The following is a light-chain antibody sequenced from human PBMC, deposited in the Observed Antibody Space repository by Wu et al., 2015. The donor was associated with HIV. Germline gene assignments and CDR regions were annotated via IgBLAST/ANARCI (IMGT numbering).Light chain of an antibody. CDR3: QQYTSYSAWT. Sequence: DIQMTQSPSTLSASVGERVTITCRASESLSNRLAWYQQKPRERTPPTTSIYWAIYFSRLGAPSRFIGSGSETEFTLTITSLQPDDFATYYCQQYTSYSAWTFGLGTKVE. CDR2: WAI. V-gene: IGKV1-5*03. J-gene: IGKJ1*01. CDR1: ESLSNR.